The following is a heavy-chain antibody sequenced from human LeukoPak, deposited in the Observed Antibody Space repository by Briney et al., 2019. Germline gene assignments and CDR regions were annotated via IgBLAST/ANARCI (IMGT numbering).Heavy chain of an antibody. CDR3: ARDGAPWNYYYYYMDV. V-gene: IGHV3-20*04. Sequence: GGSLRLSSAASGFTFDDYGMSWVRQAPGKGLEWVSGINWNGGSTGYADSVKGRFTISRDNAKNSLYLQMNSLRAEDTALYYCARDGAPWNYYYYYMDVWGKGTTVTVSS. J-gene: IGHJ6*03. D-gene: IGHD3-16*01. CDR1: GFTFDDYG. CDR2: INWNGGST.